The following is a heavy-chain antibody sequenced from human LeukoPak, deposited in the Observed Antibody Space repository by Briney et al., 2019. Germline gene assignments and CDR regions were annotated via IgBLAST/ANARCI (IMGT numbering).Heavy chain of an antibody. Sequence: SETLSLTCAVYGGSFSGYYWSWIRQPPGKGLEWIGEINHSGSTNYNPSLKSRVTISVDTSKNQFSLKLSSVTAADTAVYYCARVGSSGWTSHMDVWGKGTTVTVSS. CDR3: ARVGSSGWTSHMDV. D-gene: IGHD6-19*01. V-gene: IGHV4-34*01. CDR2: INHSGST. J-gene: IGHJ6*03. CDR1: GGSFSGYY.